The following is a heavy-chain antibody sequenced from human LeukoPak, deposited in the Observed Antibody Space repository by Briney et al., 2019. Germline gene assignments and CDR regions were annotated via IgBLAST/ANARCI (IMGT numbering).Heavy chain of an antibody. J-gene: IGHJ3*02. CDR1: GFTFDDYA. V-gene: IGHV3-23*01. CDR3: AKTLAGILGAFDI. D-gene: IGHD6-19*01. Sequence: GGSLRLSCAASGFTFDDYAMHWVRQAPGKGLEWVSVLSGSGGSTYHADSVKGRFTISRDNSKNTLFLQMNSLRVEDTAIYYCAKTLAGILGAFDIWGQGTMVTVSS. CDR2: LSGSGGST.